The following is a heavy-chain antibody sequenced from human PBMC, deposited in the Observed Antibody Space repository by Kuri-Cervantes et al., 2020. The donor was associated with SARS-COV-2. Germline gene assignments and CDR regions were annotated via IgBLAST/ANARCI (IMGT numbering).Heavy chain of an antibody. CDR3: ARGRVAGSHLSFYY. V-gene: IGHV1-69*13. D-gene: IGHD6-19*01. CDR1: GGTFSSYA. CDR2: IIPIFGTA. J-gene: IGHJ4*02. Sequence: SVKVSCKASGGTFSSYAISWVRQAPGQGLEWMGGIIPIFGTANYAQKFQGRVTITADESTSTAYMELSSLRSEDTAVYYCARGRVAGSHLSFYYWGQGTLVTCYS.